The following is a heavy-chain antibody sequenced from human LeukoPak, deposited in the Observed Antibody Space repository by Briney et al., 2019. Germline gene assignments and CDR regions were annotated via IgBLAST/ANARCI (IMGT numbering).Heavy chain of an antibody. D-gene: IGHD3-16*02. CDR2: ISSSGSTI. Sequence: GGSLRLSCAASGFTFSDYYMSWIRQAPGKGLEWVSYISSSGSTIYYADSVKGRFTISRDNAKNSLYLQMNSLRAEDTAVYYCARTPYVWGSYRSVYYFDYWGQGTLVTVSS. J-gene: IGHJ4*02. CDR1: GFTFSDYY. V-gene: IGHV3-11*01. CDR3: ARTPYVWGSYRSVYYFDY.